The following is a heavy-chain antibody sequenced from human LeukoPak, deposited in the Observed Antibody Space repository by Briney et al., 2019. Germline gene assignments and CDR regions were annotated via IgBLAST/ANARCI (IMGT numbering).Heavy chain of an antibody. CDR1: GGSISSGGYY. V-gene: IGHV4-31*03. Sequence: SETLFLTCTVPGGSISSGGYYWSWIRQHPGKGLEWIGYIYYSGSTYYNPSLKSRVTISVDTSKNQFSLKLSSVTAADTAVYYCASGGEGTFDIWGQGTMVTVSS. J-gene: IGHJ3*02. CDR2: IYYSGST. D-gene: IGHD2-21*01. CDR3: ASGGEGTFDI.